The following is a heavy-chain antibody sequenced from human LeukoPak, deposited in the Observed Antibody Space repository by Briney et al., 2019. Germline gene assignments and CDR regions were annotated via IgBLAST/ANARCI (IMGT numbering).Heavy chain of an antibody. CDR2: IYYSGST. V-gene: IGHV4-39*01. Sequence: SETLSLTCTVSGGSISSSSYYWGWIRQPPGKGLEGIVSIYYSGSTYYNPSLKSRVTISVDTTKNQFSLKLTSVTAADTAVYYCARQCSSSWDPNHYYYYMDVWGKGTTVTVSS. D-gene: IGHD2-2*01. CDR1: GGSISSSSYY. J-gene: IGHJ6*03. CDR3: ARQCSSSWDPNHYYYYMDV.